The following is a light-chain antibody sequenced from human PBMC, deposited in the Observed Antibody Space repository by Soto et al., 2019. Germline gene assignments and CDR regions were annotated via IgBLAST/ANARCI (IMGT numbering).Light chain of an antibody. Sequence: EIVMTQSPATLSVSPGERATLSCRASQSVSSNLAWYQQKPDQAPRLLIYGASTRATGIPARFSDSGSGTELTLTISSLQSEDFAVYYGQQYNNWPPLTFAGGTKVEIK. CDR2: GAS. CDR3: QQYNNWPPLT. V-gene: IGKV3-15*01. J-gene: IGKJ4*01. CDR1: QSVSSN.